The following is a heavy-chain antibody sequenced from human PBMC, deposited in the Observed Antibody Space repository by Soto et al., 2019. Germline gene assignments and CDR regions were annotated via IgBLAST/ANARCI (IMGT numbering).Heavy chain of an antibody. CDR2: INQDGSEK. CDR1: GFTFSTSW. Sequence: AGSLRLSCAASGFTFSTSWMDWFRQTPGKALEWVANINQDGSEKNYVDSVKGRFTISRDNAKNSLFLQMSSLTAEDSAPYSCTRYLDYWGQGTLVTVFS. J-gene: IGHJ4*02. CDR3: TRYLDY. V-gene: IGHV3-7*01.